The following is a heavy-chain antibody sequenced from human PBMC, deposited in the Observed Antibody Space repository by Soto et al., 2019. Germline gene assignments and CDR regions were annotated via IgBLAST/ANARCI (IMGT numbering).Heavy chain of an antibody. CDR2: ISYDGSNK. J-gene: IGHJ6*02. CDR3: AKEAGTLGMDV. D-gene: IGHD1-1*01. CDR1: GFTFSSYG. Sequence: QVQLVESGGGVVQPGRSLRLSCAASGFTFSSYGMHWVRQAPGKGLEWVAVISYDGSNKYYADSVKGRFTISRDNSKNTLYLQMNSLRAEDTAVYYCAKEAGTLGMDVWGQGTTATVSS. V-gene: IGHV3-30*18.